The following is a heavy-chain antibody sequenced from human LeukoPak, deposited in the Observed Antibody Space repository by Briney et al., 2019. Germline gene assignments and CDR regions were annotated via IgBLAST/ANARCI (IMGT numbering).Heavy chain of an antibody. CDR3: AGGYPDYYDSSGPPRDY. J-gene: IGHJ4*02. D-gene: IGHD3-22*01. Sequence: GGSLRLSCAASGFTFSSYSMNWVRQAPGKGLEWVSSISSSSSYIYYADSVKGRFTISRDNAKNSLYLQMNSLRAEDTAVYYCAGGYPDYYDSSGPPRDYWGQGTLVTVSS. V-gene: IGHV3-21*01. CDR1: GFTFSSYS. CDR2: ISSSSSYI.